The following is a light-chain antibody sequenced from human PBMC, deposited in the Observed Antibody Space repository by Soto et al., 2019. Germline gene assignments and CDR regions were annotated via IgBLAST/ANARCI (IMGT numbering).Light chain of an antibody. CDR1: QSVTSSY. CDR2: GAS. CDR3: QQYKNWPART. Sequence: EIVLTQSPGTLSLSPGERATLSCRASQSVTSSYLAWYQQKPGQAPRLLIYGASSRATDIPDRFSGSGSGTDFTLKISSMKYEDFAVYYCQQYKNWPARTFGQGTRLEI. V-gene: IGKV3-20*01. J-gene: IGKJ5*01.